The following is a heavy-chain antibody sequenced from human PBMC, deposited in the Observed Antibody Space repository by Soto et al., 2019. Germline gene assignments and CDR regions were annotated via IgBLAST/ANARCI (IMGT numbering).Heavy chain of an antibody. V-gene: IGHV3-30-3*01. CDR3: ARDSTVLFAYYYGMDV. D-gene: IGHD3-16*01. CDR1: GFTFSSYA. Sequence: GGSLRLSCAASGFTFSSYAMHWVRQAPGKGLEWVAVISYDGSNKYYADSVKGRFTISRDNSKNTLYLQMNSLRAEDTAVYYCARDSTVLFAYYYGMDVWGQGTTVTVSS. CDR2: ISYDGSNK. J-gene: IGHJ6*02.